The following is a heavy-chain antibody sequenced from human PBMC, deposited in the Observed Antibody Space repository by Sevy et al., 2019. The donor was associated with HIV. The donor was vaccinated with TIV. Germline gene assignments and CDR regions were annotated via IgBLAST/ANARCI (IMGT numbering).Heavy chain of an antibody. Sequence: GGSLRLSCAASGFTFSSYSMNWVRQAPGKGLEWVSYIISGSSTIYYADSVKGRITISRDNAKNSLYLQMNSLRADDTALYYCARVPATGRYGMDVWGQGTTVTVSS. D-gene: IGHD3-10*01. CDR1: GFTFSSYS. V-gene: IGHV3-48*01. CDR3: ARVPATGRYGMDV. CDR2: IISGSSTI. J-gene: IGHJ6*02.